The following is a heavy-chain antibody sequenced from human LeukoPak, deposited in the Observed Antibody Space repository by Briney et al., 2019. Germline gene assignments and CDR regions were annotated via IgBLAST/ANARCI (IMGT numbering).Heavy chain of an antibody. CDR3: ARHGAYYYDSSGYFDY. Sequence: PSETLSLTCTVSGGSISSYYWSWIRQPPGKGLEWIGYIYYSGSTNYNPSLKSRVTISVDTSKNQFSLKLSSVTAAGTAVYYCARHGAYYYDSSGYFDYWGQGTLVTVSS. D-gene: IGHD3-22*01. CDR2: IYYSGST. J-gene: IGHJ4*02. V-gene: IGHV4-59*08. CDR1: GGSISSYY.